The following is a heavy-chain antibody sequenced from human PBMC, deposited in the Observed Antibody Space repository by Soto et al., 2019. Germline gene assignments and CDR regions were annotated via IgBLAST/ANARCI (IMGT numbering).Heavy chain of an antibody. CDR2: ITSSSSYI. J-gene: IGHJ4*02. D-gene: IGHD3-22*01. CDR1: GFTFSGYS. Sequence: EVQLVASGGGLVKPGGSLRLSCAASGFTFSGYSMNWVRQAPGKGLEWVSSITSSSSYIYYADSVKGRFTISRDNAKNSLYLQMNSLRAEDTAVYYCARETYYYDSSGYYHHYFDYWGQGTLVTVSS. V-gene: IGHV3-21*01. CDR3: ARETYYYDSSGYYHHYFDY.